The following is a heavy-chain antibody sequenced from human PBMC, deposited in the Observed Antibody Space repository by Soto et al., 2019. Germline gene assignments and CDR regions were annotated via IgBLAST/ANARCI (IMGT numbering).Heavy chain of an antibody. CDR1: GYTFVNYA. V-gene: IGHV1-3*01. CDR3: ARDLSGWGLTNGHFGVDV. D-gene: IGHD3-16*01. CDR2: INAGKGNT. Sequence: QVQLVQSGAEVKKPGASVMVSCKASGYTFVNYAIHWVRQAPGQKFEWMGWINAGKGNTRSLQKFQDRLTFTRDTSATTAYMELGSLSSEDTAVYFGARDLSGWGLTNGHFGVDVWGQGTTVIVSS. J-gene: IGHJ6*02.